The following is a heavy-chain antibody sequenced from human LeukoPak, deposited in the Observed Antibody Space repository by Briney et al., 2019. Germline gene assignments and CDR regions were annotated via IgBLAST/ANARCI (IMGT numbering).Heavy chain of an antibody. CDR1: GFIFSNYG. CDR2: ISSSGSTT. Sequence: GGSLRLSCSAYGFIFSNYGMSWVRQAPGKGLEWVSAISSSGSTTYYADSVKGRFTISRDNSKNTLYLQMNSLRAEDTAVYYCAKIVAGLDYWGQGTLVTVSS. J-gene: IGHJ4*02. CDR3: AKIVAGLDY. D-gene: IGHD2-15*01. V-gene: IGHV3-23*01.